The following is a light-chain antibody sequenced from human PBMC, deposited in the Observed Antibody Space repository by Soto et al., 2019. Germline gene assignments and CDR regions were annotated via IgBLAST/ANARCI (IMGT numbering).Light chain of an antibody. CDR2: EVS. J-gene: IGLJ3*02. CDR1: SSDVGAFNY. V-gene: IGLV2-14*01. Sequence: QSVLTQPASMSESPGHSITISCTGTSSDVGAFNYVSWYRHHPGNAPQLMIYEVSNRPSGVSDRFSGSKSGNTASLTISGLQAEDEADYYCSSYTTTATWVFGGGTQLTVL. CDR3: SSYTTTATWV.